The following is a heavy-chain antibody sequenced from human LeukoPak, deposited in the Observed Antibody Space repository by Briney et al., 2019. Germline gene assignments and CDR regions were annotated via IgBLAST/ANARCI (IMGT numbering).Heavy chain of an antibody. D-gene: IGHD6-19*01. V-gene: IGHV3-33*01. CDR3: ARDAALNLALAVAGTLDY. J-gene: IGHJ4*02. CDR2: IWYDGSNK. Sequence: PGGSLRLSCAASGFTFSSYGMHWVRQAPGKGLEWVAVIWYDGSNKYYADSVKGRFTISRDNSKNTLYLQMNSLRAEDTAVYYCARDAALNLALAVAGTLDYWGQGTLVTVSS. CDR1: GFTFSSYG.